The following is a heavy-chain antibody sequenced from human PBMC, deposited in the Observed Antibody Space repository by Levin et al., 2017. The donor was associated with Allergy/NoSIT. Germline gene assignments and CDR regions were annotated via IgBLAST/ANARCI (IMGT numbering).Heavy chain of an antibody. CDR2: ISYDGSNK. CDR1: GFTFSTYS. D-gene: IGHD5-12*01. J-gene: IGHJ3*02. CDR3: GRDVDIPLIHAFDM. V-gene: IGHV3-30*04. Sequence: GGSLRLSCTASGFTFSTYSMNWVRQAPGKGLEWVTFISYDGSNKYYADSVKGRFTISRDNAKNTLYLQMNSLSVEDTAVYYCGRDVDIPLIHAFDMWGQGTMVTVSS.